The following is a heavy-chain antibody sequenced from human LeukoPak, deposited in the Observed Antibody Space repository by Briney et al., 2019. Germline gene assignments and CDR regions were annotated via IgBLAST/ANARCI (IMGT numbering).Heavy chain of an antibody. Sequence: GRSLRLSCAASGFTFSSYGMHWVRQAPGKGLEWVAVISYDGSNKYYADSVKGRFTISRDNSKNTLYLQMNSLRAEDTAVYYCARVRYFDWLSRAFDYWGQGTLVTVSS. V-gene: IGHV3-30*03. CDR1: GFTFSSYG. CDR3: ARVRYFDWLSRAFDY. CDR2: ISYDGSNK. J-gene: IGHJ4*02. D-gene: IGHD3-9*01.